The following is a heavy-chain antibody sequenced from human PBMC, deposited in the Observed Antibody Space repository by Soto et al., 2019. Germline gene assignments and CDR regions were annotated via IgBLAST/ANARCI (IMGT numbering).Heavy chain of an antibody. CDR3: ARVPSPFDYYYAMDV. CDR1: GDSISSGNKY. D-gene: IGHD3-16*01. CDR2: IFSSGTT. V-gene: IGHV4-30-4*01. Sequence: KPSETLSLTCTVSGDSISSGNKYWSWIRQPPGKGLEWIGYIFSSGTTYYNPSLKSRLTMSLDTSENQFSLKLNSLTDADTAVYYFARVPSPFDYYYAMDVWGQGTTVTVSS. J-gene: IGHJ6*02.